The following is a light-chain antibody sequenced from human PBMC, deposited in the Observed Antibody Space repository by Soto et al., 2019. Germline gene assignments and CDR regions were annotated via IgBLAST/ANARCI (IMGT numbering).Light chain of an antibody. Sequence: EIVLTQSPGTLSLSPGERATLSCKASQSVTSRYLAWYQQKPGQAPRLLIYGASSRSTGIPDRFSGSGYGTDFTLIISRLEPEDCAVYFCQQYNNSPEYTFGRGTKLEIK. CDR1: QSVTSRY. J-gene: IGKJ2*01. V-gene: IGKV3-20*01. CDR3: QQYNNSPEYT. CDR2: GAS.